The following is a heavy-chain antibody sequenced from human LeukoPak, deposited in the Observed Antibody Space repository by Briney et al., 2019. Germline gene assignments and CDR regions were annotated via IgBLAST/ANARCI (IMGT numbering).Heavy chain of an antibody. J-gene: IGHJ6*03. Sequence: PGGSLRLSCAASGFTFSSYSMNWVRQAPGKGLEWVSYISSSSSTIYYADSVKGRFTISRDNAKNSLYLQMNSLRAEDTAVYYCARDRWPYSSSSGTNMDVWGKGTTVTVSS. V-gene: IGHV3-48*01. CDR3: ARDRWPYSSSSGTNMDV. CDR1: GFTFSSYS. CDR2: ISSSSSTI. D-gene: IGHD6-6*01.